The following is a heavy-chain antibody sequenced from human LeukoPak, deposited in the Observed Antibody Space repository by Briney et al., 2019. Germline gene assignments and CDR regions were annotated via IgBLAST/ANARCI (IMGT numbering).Heavy chain of an antibody. CDR2: INPNSGGT. CDR3: ARDGSPRIAAAGYDY. D-gene: IGHD6-13*01. Sequence: ASVKVSCKASGYTFTGYYMHWVRLAPGQGLEWMGWINPNSGGTNYAQKFQGRVTMTRDTSISTAYMELSRLRSDDTAVYYCARDGSPRIAAAGYDYWGQGTLVTVSS. J-gene: IGHJ4*02. CDR1: GYTFTGYY. V-gene: IGHV1-2*02.